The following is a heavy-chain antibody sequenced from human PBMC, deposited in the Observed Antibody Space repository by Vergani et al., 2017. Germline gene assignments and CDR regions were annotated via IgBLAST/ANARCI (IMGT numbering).Heavy chain of an antibody. CDR2: IYYSGSP. V-gene: IGHV4-59*01. J-gene: IGHJ6*02. D-gene: IGHD2-15*01. CDR1: VGSISSSY. Sequence: QVPLQESGPGLVKPSETLSLTCTVSVGSISSSYWSWIRQPPGQGLEWIGYIYYSGSPTYNPSLKSRVTISVDTSKNQFSLKLSSVTAADTAVYYCARVGLGVGDCSGGSCWAGMDVWGQGTTVTGYS. CDR3: ARVGLGVGDCSGGSCWAGMDV.